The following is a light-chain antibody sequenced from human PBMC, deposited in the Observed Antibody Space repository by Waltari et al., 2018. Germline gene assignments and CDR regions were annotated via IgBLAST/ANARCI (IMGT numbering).Light chain of an antibody. CDR2: DVN. CDR3: CSYAGSYDSEYL. CDR1: SSDVGGYNY. Sequence: QSALTQPRSVSGSPGQSVTISCTGTSSDVGGYNYVSWYQQHPGKAPKIMIYDVNERPSGFPHRFSGSKSGNTASLTISGLQAEDEADYYCCSYAGSYDSEYLFGTGTKLSVL. V-gene: IGLV2-11*01. J-gene: IGLJ1*01.